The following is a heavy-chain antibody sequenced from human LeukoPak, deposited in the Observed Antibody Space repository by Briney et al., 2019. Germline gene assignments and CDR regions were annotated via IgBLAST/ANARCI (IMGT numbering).Heavy chain of an antibody. CDR2: IDQDGSSE. V-gene: IGHV3-7*01. D-gene: IGHD2-21*02. Sequence: GGSLRLSCADSGFTFSDYWMKWVRQAPGKELEWVANIDQDGSSEYYVGSVQGRFTISRDNAKNSLYLQMNSLRAEDTAVYYCARGDWAPFDYWGQGSLLTVSS. CDR1: GFTFSDYW. J-gene: IGHJ4*02. CDR3: ARGDWAPFDY.